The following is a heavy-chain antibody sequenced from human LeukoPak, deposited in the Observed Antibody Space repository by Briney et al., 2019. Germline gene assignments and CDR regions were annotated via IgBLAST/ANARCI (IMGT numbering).Heavy chain of an antibody. CDR1: GGSISSHY. CDR2: IYYSGST. J-gene: IGHJ5*02. CDR3: ARVVNYYDSRRNWFDP. D-gene: IGHD3-22*01. Sequence: PSETLSLTRTVSGGSISSHYWSWIRQPPGKGLEWTGYIYYSGSTNYNPSLKSRVTISVDTSKNQFSLKLSSVTAAATAVYYCARVVNYYDSRRNWFDPWGQGTLVTVSS. V-gene: IGHV4-59*11.